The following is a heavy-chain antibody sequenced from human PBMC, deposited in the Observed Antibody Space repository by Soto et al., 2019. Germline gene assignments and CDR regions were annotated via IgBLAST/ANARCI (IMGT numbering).Heavy chain of an antibody. V-gene: IGHV1-18*01. CDR2: ISAYNGNT. CDR1: GYTFTNYG. J-gene: IGHJ6*03. CDR3: ARVQQLVGYFYYYMDV. D-gene: IGHD6-6*01. Sequence: QVQVLQSGAEVKKPGASVKVSCKASGYTFTNYGITWVRQAPGQGLEGMGGISAYNGNTHYTQRLQGSVTMTTDTSTSTAYRELGGLRSDDTAVYYCARVQQLVGYFYYYMDVWGKGTTLTVSS.